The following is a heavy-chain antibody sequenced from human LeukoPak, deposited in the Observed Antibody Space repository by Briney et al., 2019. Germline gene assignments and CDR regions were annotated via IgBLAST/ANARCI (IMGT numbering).Heavy chain of an antibody. Sequence: SETLSLTCTVSGYSISSGYYWGWIRQPPGKGLEWIGSIYHSGSTYYNPSLKSRVTISVDTSKNQFSLKLSSVTAADTAVYYCARVNSSSWYYFDYWGQGTLVTVSS. CDR1: GYSISSGYY. V-gene: IGHV4-38-2*02. CDR2: IYHSGST. CDR3: ARVNSSSWYYFDY. D-gene: IGHD6-13*01. J-gene: IGHJ4*02.